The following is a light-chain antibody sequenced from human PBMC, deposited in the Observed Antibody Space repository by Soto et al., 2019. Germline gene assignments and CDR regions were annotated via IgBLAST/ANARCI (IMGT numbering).Light chain of an antibody. CDR3: QQYNNWPLT. Sequence: IVLTPSPASVSVSQGERATLSCRASHRVSSYLAWYQQRPGQAPRLLIYGASTRATGIPARFSGSASGTEFTLTISSLQSEDFAIYYCQQYNNWPLTFGGGTKVDIK. CDR1: HRVSSY. CDR2: GAS. V-gene: IGKV3-15*01. J-gene: IGKJ4*01.